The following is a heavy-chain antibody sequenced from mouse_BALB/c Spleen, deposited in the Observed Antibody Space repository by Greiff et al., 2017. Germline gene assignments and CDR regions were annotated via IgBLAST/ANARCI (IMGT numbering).Heavy chain of an antibody. D-gene: IGHD1-1*01. J-gene: IGHJ4*01. CDR1: GFTFSSYT. Sequence: EVKLVESGGGLVKPGGSLKLSCAASGFTFSSYTMSWVRQTPEKRLEWVATISSGGSYTYYPDSVKGRFTISRDNAKNTLYLQMSSLKSEDTAMYYCTRDDYGSRNYYAMDYWGQGTSVTVSS. CDR3: TRDDYGSRNYYAMDY. CDR2: ISSGGSYT. V-gene: IGHV5-6-4*01.